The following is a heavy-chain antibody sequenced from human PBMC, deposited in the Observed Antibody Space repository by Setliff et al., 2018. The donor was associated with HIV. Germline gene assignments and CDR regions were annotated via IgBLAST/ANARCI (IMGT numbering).Heavy chain of an antibody. V-gene: IGHV1-18*01. D-gene: IGHD3-22*01. CDR1: GYTFTNYG. CDR3: AAEKSFYYGGYSRGAPLDY. CDR2: ISGYNGDT. Sequence: ASVKVSCKASGYTFTNYGISWVRQAPGQGLEWMGWISGYNGDTNYAQKVQGRVTMTEDTSTDTAYMELSSLRSEDSAVYYCAAEKSFYYGGYSRGAPLDYWGQGTLVTV. J-gene: IGHJ4*02.